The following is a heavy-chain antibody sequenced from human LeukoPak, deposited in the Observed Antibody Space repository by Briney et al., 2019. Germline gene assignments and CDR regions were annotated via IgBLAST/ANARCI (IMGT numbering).Heavy chain of an antibody. V-gene: IGHV3-21*01. J-gene: IGHJ6*03. CDR3: ARDGRESSGYYNFFYYYMDV. CDR1: GFTFSSYS. Sequence: PGGSLRLSCAASGFTFSSYSMNWVRQAPGKGLEWVSSISSSSSYIHYADSVKGRLTISRDNAKKSLHLQMNSLRAGDTAVYYCARDGRESSGYYNFFYYYMDVWGKGTTVIISS. D-gene: IGHD6-19*01. CDR2: ISSSSSYI.